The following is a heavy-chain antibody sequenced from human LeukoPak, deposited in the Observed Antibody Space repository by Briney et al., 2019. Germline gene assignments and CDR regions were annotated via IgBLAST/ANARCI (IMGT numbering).Heavy chain of an antibody. Sequence: PGGSLRLSCAASGFTFSNAWMSWVRQAPGKGLEWVGRIKSKTDGGTTDYAAPVKGRFTISRDDSKNTLYLQMNSLKTEDTAVYYCTIANYYDSSGYYSWGQGTLVTVSS. V-gene: IGHV3-15*01. D-gene: IGHD3-22*01. CDR3: TIANYYDSSGYYS. J-gene: IGHJ5*02. CDR2: IKSKTDGGTT. CDR1: GFTFSNAW.